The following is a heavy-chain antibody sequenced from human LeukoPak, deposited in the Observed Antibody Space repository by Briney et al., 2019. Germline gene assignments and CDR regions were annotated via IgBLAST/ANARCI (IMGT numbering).Heavy chain of an antibody. J-gene: IGHJ4*02. CDR3: AREDGSGWYRTNDY. CDR2: INPNSGGT. V-gene: IGHV1-2*02. CDR1: GYTFTGYY. D-gene: IGHD6-19*01. Sequence: ASVKVPCKASGYTFTGYYMHWVRQAPGQGLEWMGWINPNSGGTNYAQKFQGRVTMTRDTSISTAYMELSRLRSDDTAVYYCAREDGSGWYRTNDYWGQGTLVTVSS.